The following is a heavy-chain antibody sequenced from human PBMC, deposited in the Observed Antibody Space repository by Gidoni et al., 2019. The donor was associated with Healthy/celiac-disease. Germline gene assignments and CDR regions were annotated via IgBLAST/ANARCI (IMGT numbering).Heavy chain of an antibody. CDR3: TPDPRGYDFWIGLDY. CDR2: ITSKTDGGTK. D-gene: IGHD3-3*01. CDR1: GLTFSNAW. J-gene: IGHJ4*02. Sequence: EVQLVDSGGGLVKPGGSLRLDCAASGLTFSNAWRSCVRQAPGKGLVWGCRITSKTDGGTKDYAAPVKGRFSISRDDSKNTLYLQMNSLKTEVTAVYYCTPDPRGYDFWIGLDYWGQGTLVTFSS. V-gene: IGHV3-15*01.